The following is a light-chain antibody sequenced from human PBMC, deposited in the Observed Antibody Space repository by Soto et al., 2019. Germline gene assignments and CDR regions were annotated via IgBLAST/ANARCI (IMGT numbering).Light chain of an antibody. V-gene: IGKV3D-20*02. CDR2: DAS. J-gene: IGKJ3*01. Sequence: EIVLTQSPGTLSLSPGERATLSCRASQSVSSSYVAWYQQKPGQAPRLLIYDASKRPPGTPARFSGSGSGTDFTLTISSLEPEDFAVYYCQQRSNWPRGSFGPGTKVDIK. CDR1: QSVSSSY. CDR3: QQRSNWPRGS.